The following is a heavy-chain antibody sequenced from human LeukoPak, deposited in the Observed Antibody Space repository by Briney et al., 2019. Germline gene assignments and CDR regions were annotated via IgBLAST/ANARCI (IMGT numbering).Heavy chain of an antibody. CDR3: ARVPRYSNYAFAWFDP. V-gene: IGHV1-2*02. Sequence: ASVKVSCKASGYTFTGYYMHWVRQAPGQGLEWMGWINPNSGGTNYAQKFQGRVTMTRDTSISTAYMELSRLGSDDTAVYYCARVPRYSNYAFAWFDPWGQGTLVTVSS. J-gene: IGHJ5*02. CDR1: GYTFTGYY. D-gene: IGHD4-11*01. CDR2: INPNSGGT.